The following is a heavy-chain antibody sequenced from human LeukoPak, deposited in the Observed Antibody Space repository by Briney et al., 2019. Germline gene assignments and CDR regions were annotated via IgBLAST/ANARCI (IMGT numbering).Heavy chain of an antibody. J-gene: IGHJ6*04. Sequence: SETLSLTCAVYGGSFSGYYWSWIRQPPGKGLEWIGEINHSGSTNYNPSLKSRVTISVDTSKNQFSLKLSSVTAADTAVYYCAIISSTRRRDVWGKGTTVTVSS. D-gene: IGHD2-2*01. V-gene: IGHV4-34*01. CDR3: AIISSTRRRDV. CDR2: INHSGST. CDR1: GGSFSGYY.